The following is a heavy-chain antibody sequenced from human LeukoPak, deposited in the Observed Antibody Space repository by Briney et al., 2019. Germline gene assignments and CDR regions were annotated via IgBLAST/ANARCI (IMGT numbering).Heavy chain of an antibody. CDR2: INSDGSAT. CDR3: ASDSPYYGMDV. Sequence: QPGGSLRRCCAASGFPFSSYWMHWVRQVPGKGLLWVSRINSDGSATIYADSVRGRFTISRDNAKNTLYLQMSGLRVEDTAVYHCASDSPYYGMDVWGQGTTVTVSS. J-gene: IGHJ6*02. V-gene: IGHV3-74*01. CDR1: GFPFSSYW.